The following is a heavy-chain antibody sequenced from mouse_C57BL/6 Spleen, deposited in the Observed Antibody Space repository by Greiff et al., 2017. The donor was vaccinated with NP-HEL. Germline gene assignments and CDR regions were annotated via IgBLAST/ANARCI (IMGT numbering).Heavy chain of an antibody. CDR3: ARENYSNPYYFDY. V-gene: IGHV5-4*01. D-gene: IGHD2-5*01. J-gene: IGHJ2*01. CDR1: GFTFSSYA. CDR2: ISDGGSYT. Sequence: EVQLMESGGGLVKPGGSLKLSCAASGFTFSSYAMSWVRQTPEKRLEWVATISDGGSYTYYPDNVKGRFTISRDNAKNNLYLQMSHLKSEDTAMYYCARENYSNPYYFDYWGQGTTLTVSS.